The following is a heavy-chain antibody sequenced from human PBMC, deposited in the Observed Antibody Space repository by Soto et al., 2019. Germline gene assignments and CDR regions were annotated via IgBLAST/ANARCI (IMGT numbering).Heavy chain of an antibody. CDR1: GYSFTSYC. V-gene: IGHV5-51*01. Sequence: GESLKISCNGSGYSFTSYCIGLVRQMPGKGLDWMGIILPPDSTTKYSPSFQGQVTISADKSNRTAYLQWSSLKASDTAMYYCARLRLDCSTTTCYTLYYFDFWGQGTLVTVSS. CDR3: ARLRLDCSTTTCYTLYYFDF. CDR2: ILPPDSTT. J-gene: IGHJ4*02. D-gene: IGHD2-2*02.